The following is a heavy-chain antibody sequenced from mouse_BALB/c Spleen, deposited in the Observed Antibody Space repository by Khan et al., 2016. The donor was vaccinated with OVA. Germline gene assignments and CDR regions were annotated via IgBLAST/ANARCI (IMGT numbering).Heavy chain of an antibody. Sequence: VQLQQSGPELVKPGASVKMSCTASGYTFTSSVIHWVRQKSGQGLDWIGCIYPFNDGTKYNEKFEGKATLTSDKSSSTAYMELSSLTSEDSEVFYSARNNRYYVYFDSWGQGTTLTVAS. CDR3: ARNNRYYVYFDS. CDR1: GYTFTSSV. J-gene: IGHJ2*01. D-gene: IGHD2-14*01. CDR2: IYPFNDGT. V-gene: IGHV1S136*01.